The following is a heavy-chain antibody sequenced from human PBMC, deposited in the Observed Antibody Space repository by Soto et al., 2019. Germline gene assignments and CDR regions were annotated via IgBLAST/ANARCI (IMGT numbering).Heavy chain of an antibody. CDR2: ISSNGGST. CDR3: GRAVGATDYWFDP. D-gene: IGHD1-26*01. V-gene: IGHV3-64*01. CDR1: GFTFSSYA. J-gene: IGHJ5*02. Sequence: GGSLRLSCAASGFTFSSYAMHWVRQAPGKGLEYVSAISSNGGSTSYANSVKGRFTISRDNSKNTLYLQMGSLRAEDVAEYYCGRAVGATDYWFDPWGQGTLVTVSS.